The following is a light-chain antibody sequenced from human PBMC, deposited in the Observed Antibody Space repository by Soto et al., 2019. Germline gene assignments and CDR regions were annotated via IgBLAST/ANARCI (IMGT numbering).Light chain of an antibody. V-gene: IGKV3-20*01. Sequence: VLTQSPDTLSLSPGERATLSCRASQTISSNYVAWYQQKPDQAPRLLIYSASSRATGIPDRFSGSGSGTHFTLTISRLDPEDFAVYYCHQYGIFFGPGTKVEIK. CDR3: HQYGIF. CDR1: QTISSNY. J-gene: IGKJ3*01. CDR2: SAS.